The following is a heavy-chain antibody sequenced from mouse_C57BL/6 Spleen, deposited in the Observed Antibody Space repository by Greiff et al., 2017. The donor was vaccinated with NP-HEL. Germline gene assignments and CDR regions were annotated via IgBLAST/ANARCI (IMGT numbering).Heavy chain of an antibody. Sequence: EVQLQQSGPELVKPGASVKMSCKASGYTFTDYNMHWVKQSHGKSLEWIGYINPNNGGTSYNQKFKGKATLTVNNSSSTAYMELRSLTSDDSAVYYCARGDYGSSCYFDVWGTGTTVTVSS. CDR1: GYTFTDYN. V-gene: IGHV1-22*01. J-gene: IGHJ1*03. D-gene: IGHD1-1*01. CDR3: ARGDYGSSCYFDV. CDR2: INPNNGGT.